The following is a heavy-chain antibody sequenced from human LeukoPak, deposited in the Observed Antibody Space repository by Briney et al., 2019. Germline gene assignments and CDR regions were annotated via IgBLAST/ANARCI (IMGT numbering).Heavy chain of an antibody. Sequence: GGSLRFCCAASGFTFSSNYMRWVRQAPEKGLEWVSVIYSGGSTYYADSVKGRFTISRDNSKNTVYLQMNSLRDDDTAVYYCARGGRAGLSVSYEDSFDTWGQGTMVTVSS. J-gene: IGHJ3*02. V-gene: IGHV3-53*01. CDR1: GFTFSSNY. CDR2: IYSGGST. D-gene: IGHD1-26*01. CDR3: ARGGRAGLSVSYEDSFDT.